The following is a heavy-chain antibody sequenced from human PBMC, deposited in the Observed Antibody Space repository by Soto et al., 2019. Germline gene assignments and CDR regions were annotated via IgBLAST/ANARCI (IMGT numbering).Heavy chain of an antibody. CDR2: ISGSGATK. D-gene: IGHD5-18*01. Sequence: GSLRLSCAASGFTFSSHSINWVRQAPGKGLEWVSYISGSGATKYYADSVKGRFTISRDNARNSLYLQMSSLSDEDTAVYYCARAIRGFSYVVDYWGQGTLVTVSS. CDR1: GFTFSSHS. J-gene: IGHJ4*02. V-gene: IGHV3-48*02. CDR3: ARAIRGFSYVVDY.